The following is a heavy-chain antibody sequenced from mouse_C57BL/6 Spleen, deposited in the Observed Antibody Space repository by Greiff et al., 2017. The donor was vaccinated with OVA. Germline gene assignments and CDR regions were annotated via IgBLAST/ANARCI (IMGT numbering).Heavy chain of an antibody. Sequence: QVQLQHPGAELVKPGASVKLSCKASGYTFTSYWMHWVTQRPGQGLEWIGMIHPNSGSTNYNEKFKSKATLTVDKSSSTAYMQLSSLTSEDSAVYYGAREGDYDWFAYWGQGTLVTVSA. CDR2: IHPNSGST. CDR1: GYTFTSYW. J-gene: IGHJ3*01. V-gene: IGHV1-64*01. D-gene: IGHD2-4*01. CDR3: AREGDYDWFAY.